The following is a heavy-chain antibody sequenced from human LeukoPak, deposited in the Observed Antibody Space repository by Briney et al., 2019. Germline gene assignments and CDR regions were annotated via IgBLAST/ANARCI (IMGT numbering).Heavy chain of an antibody. CDR2: INPNSGGT. V-gene: IGHV1-2*02. CDR1: GYTFTGYY. D-gene: IGHD6-6*01. J-gene: IGHJ6*03. CDR3: ARVQYSSSSTVYYYYVDV. Sequence: GASVKVSCKASGYTFTGYYMHWVRQAPGQGLEWMGWINPNSGGTNYAQKFQGRVTITTDESTSTAYMELSSLRSEDTAVYYCARVQYSSSSTVYYYYVDVWGKGTTVTVSS.